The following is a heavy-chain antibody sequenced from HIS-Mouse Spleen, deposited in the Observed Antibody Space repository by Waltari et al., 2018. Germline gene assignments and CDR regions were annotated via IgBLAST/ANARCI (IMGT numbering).Heavy chain of an antibody. CDR1: GYTFTSYG. D-gene: IGHD3-3*01. Sequence: QVQLVQSGAEVKKPGASVKVSCKASGYTFTSYGISWVRPAPGQGLEWMGWISAYNGNTNYAQKLQGRVTMTTDTSTSTAYMELRSLRSDDTAVYYCARSESRFLEWLDWFDPWGQGTLVTVSS. CDR2: ISAYNGNT. J-gene: IGHJ5*02. V-gene: IGHV1-18*01. CDR3: ARSESRFLEWLDWFDP.